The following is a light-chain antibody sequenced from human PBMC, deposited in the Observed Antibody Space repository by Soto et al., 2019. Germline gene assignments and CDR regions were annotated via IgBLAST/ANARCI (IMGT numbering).Light chain of an antibody. V-gene: IGKV1-12*01. J-gene: IGKJ4*01. Sequence: DVQMTQSPSSLTASVGDRVTITCRSSQVISSWPVWYQQKPGNAPKLLIYKASTLQGVVPSRCSRSESATELSLTISGLQPEDFANYYCQQASTFPFTFGGGTEVRIK. CDR1: QVISSW. CDR2: KAS. CDR3: QQASTFPFT.